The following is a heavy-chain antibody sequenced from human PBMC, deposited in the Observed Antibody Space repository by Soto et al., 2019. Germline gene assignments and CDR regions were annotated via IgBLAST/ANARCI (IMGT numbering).Heavy chain of an antibody. V-gene: IGHV3-74*01. CDR3: ARVLFGSYYYFDY. D-gene: IGHD1-26*01. Sequence: VGSLRLSCAASGFTFSSYWMHWVRQAPGKGLVWVSRINSDGSSTSYADSVKGRFTISRDNAKNTLYLQMNSLRAEDTAVYYCARVLFGSYYYFDYWGQGTLVTVSS. J-gene: IGHJ4*02. CDR2: INSDGSST. CDR1: GFTFSSYW.